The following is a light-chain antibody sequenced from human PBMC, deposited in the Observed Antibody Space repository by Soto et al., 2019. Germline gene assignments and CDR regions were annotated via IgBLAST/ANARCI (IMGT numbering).Light chain of an antibody. V-gene: IGLV2-23*01. CDR2: QGG. CDR3: SSYAGSSTLFV. Sequence: QSALTQPASVSGSPGQSITISCTGTSSDVGSYNLVSWYQQHPGKVPKLIIYQGGQRPSGVSSRFSGSKSGNTASLTIFGLQAEDEAEYFCSSYAGSSTLFVFGTGTKVTVL. CDR1: SSDVGSYNL. J-gene: IGLJ1*01.